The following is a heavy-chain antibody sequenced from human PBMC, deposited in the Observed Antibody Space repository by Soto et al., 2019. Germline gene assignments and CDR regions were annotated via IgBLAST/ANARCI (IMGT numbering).Heavy chain of an antibody. Sequence: EVQLVESGGGLVQPGGSLRLSCAASGFTVSSNYMGWVRQAPGKGLEWVAAIDIDGNTYYAESVRGRFTNSTDGSKDTLYLQMNSPRVDDTAMYYCARHVAYYWYFDVWGRGTLVTVSS. CDR1: GFTVSSNY. J-gene: IGHJ2*01. V-gene: IGHV3-66*04. CDR3: ARHVAYYWYFDV. CDR2: IDIDGNT.